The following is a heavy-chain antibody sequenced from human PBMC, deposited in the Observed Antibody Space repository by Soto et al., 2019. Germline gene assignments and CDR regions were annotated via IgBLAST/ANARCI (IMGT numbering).Heavy chain of an antibody. V-gene: IGHV4-59*01. CDR2: IYYSGST. CDR1: GGSISSYY. CDR3: ASGGRSFGYYYYGMDV. Sequence: PSETLSLTCTVSGGSISSYYWSWIRQPPGKGLEWIGYIYYSGSTNYNPSLKSRVTISVDTSKNQFSLKLSSVTAADTAVYYCASGGRSFGYYYYGMDVWGQGTTVTVSS. J-gene: IGHJ6*02. D-gene: IGHD2-15*01.